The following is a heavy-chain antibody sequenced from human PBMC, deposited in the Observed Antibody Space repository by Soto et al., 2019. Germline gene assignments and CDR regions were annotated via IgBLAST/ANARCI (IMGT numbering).Heavy chain of an antibody. V-gene: IGHV3-53*01. J-gene: IGHJ4*02. CDR1: GITVSTNY. CDR2: IYSDGST. D-gene: IGHD3-10*01. CDR3: AGDLWAVRGVR. Sequence: EVQLVESGGGLIQPGGSLRLSCAASGITVSTNYMSWVRQTPGRGLEWVSVIYSDGSTYYADSVKGRFTISRDNSKNMVYLQMNSLRAEDTAVYYCAGDLWAVRGVRWGQGTLVTVSS.